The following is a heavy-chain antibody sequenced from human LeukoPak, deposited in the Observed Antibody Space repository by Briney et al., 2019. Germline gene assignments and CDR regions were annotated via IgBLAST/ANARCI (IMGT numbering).Heavy chain of an antibody. Sequence: GESLKISCKGSGYSFTSYWIGWVRQMPGKGLEWMGVICPGDSETRYSPSFQGQVTISADKSISTAYLQWNSLKASDTAMYYCATTSRHFDHWGQGTLVTVSS. J-gene: IGHJ4*02. CDR3: ATTSRHFDH. V-gene: IGHV5-51*01. CDR1: GYSFTSYW. D-gene: IGHD6-6*01. CDR2: ICPGDSET.